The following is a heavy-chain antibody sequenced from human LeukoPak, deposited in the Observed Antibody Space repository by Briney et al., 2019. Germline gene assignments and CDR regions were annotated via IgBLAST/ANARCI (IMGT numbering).Heavy chain of an antibody. CDR3: ARRTMVRGRYYYYGMDV. J-gene: IGHJ6*02. D-gene: IGHD3-10*01. V-gene: IGHV5-51*01. CDR1: GYSFTSYW. Sequence: GGSLKISCKGSGYSFTSYWIGWVRQMPGKGLEWMGIIYPGDSDTRYSPSFQGQVTISADKSISTAYLQWSSLKASDTAMYYCARRTMVRGRYYYYGMDVWGQGTTVTVSS. CDR2: IYPGDSDT.